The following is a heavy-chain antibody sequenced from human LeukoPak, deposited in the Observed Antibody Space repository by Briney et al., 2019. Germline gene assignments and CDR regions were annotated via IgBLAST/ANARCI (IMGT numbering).Heavy chain of an antibody. J-gene: IGHJ3*02. CDR3: ARDHAAAGPAYAFDI. V-gene: IGHV1-46*01. D-gene: IGHD6-13*01. Sequence: ASVKVSCKASGYTFTSYYMHWVRQAPGQGLEWMGIINPSGGSTSYAQKFQGRVTMTRDMSTSTVYMELSSLRSEDTAVYYCARDHAAAGPAYAFDIWGQGTMVTVSS. CDR1: GYTFTSYY. CDR2: INPSGGST.